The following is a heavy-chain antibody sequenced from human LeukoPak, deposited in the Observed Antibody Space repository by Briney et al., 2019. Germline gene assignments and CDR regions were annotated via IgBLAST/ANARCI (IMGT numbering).Heavy chain of an antibody. Sequence: PSETLSLTCTVSGGSISSYYWSWIRQPPGKGLEWIGYIYYSGSTNYNPSLTSRVTISVDTSKNQFSLRLTSVTAADTAVYFCARHGIWFGDTNRWFDPWSQGTLVTVSS. J-gene: IGHJ5*02. D-gene: IGHD3-10*01. CDR3: ARHGIWFGDTNRWFDP. V-gene: IGHV4-59*08. CDR1: GGSISSYY. CDR2: IYYSGST.